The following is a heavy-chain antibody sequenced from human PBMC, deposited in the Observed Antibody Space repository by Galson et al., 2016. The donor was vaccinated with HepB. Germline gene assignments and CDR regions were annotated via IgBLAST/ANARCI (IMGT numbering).Heavy chain of an antibody. CDR2: IIPIFGTA. CDR1: GGTFSSYA. CDR3: ARRLVVDRAYYFDY. Sequence: SCKASGGTFSSYAISWVRQAPGQGLEWMGGIIPIFGTANYAQKFQGRVTITADESTSTAYMEVSSLRSEDTAVYYCARRLVVDRAYYFDYWGQGTLVTVSS. J-gene: IGHJ4*02. V-gene: IGHV1-69*01. D-gene: IGHD3-22*01.